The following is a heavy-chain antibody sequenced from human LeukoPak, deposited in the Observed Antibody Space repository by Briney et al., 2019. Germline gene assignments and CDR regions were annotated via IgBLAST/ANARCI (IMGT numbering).Heavy chain of an antibody. CDR1: GGSISSYY. J-gene: IGHJ4*02. D-gene: IGHD6-13*01. Sequence: PSETLSLTCTVSGGSISSYYWSWIRQPPGKGLEWIGYIYYSGSTNYNPSLKSRVTISVDTSKNQFSLKLSSVTAADTAVYYRARRGIAAAGYDYWGQGTLVTVSS. CDR3: ARRGIAAAGYDY. V-gene: IGHV4-59*01. CDR2: IYYSGST.